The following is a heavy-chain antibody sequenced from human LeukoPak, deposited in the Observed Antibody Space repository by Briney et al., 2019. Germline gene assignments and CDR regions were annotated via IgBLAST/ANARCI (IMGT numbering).Heavy chain of an antibody. J-gene: IGHJ6*03. Sequence: ASVKVSCKASGYTFTGYYMHWVRQAPGQGLEWMGWINPNSGGTNYAQKFQGRVTMTRDTSISTAYMELSSLRSDDTAVYYCARVGRYRLLSLEMGYYYYMDVWGKGTTVTVSS. V-gene: IGHV1-2*02. CDR3: ARVGRYRLLSLEMGYYYYMDV. CDR2: INPNSGGT. D-gene: IGHD2-2*01. CDR1: GYTFTGYY.